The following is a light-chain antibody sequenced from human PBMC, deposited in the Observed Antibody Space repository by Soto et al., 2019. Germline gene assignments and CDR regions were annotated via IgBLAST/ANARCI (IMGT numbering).Light chain of an antibody. V-gene: IGLV2-8*01. J-gene: IGLJ1*01. CDR2: EVY. CDR3: SSYAGSDTYV. Sequence: QLVLTQAPSASGSPGQSVTISCTGTSRDVGGYNYVSWYQQHPDKAPKLMIYEVYKRPSGVPDRFSGSKSDNTAFLTVSGLQPEDEADYYCSSYAGSDTYVFGTGTKVTVL. CDR1: SRDVGGYNY.